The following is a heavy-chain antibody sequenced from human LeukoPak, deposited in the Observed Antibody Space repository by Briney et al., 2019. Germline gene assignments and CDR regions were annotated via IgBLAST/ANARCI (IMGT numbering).Heavy chain of an antibody. CDR2: INHSGST. Sequence: SETLSITCAVYGGSFSGYYWSWIRQPPGKGLEWIGEINHSGSTNYNPSLKSRVTISVDTSKNQFSLKLSSVTAADTAVYYCARVPSHGPYYYDYWGQGTLVTVSS. CDR1: GGSFSGYY. V-gene: IGHV4-34*01. CDR3: ARVPSHGPYYYDY. J-gene: IGHJ4*02.